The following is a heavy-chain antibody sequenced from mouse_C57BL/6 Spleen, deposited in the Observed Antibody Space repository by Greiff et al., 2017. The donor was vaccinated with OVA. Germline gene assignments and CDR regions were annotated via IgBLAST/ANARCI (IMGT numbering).Heavy chain of an antibody. Sequence: QVQLQQPGAELVMPGASVKLSCKASGYTFTSYWMHWVKQRPGQGLEWIGEIDPSDSYTNYNQKFKGKSTLTVDKSSSTAYMQLSSLTSEDSAVYYCARVTTVGDWYFDVWGTGTTVTVSS. V-gene: IGHV1-69*01. CDR1: GYTFTSYW. D-gene: IGHD1-1*01. CDR2: IDPSDSYT. CDR3: ARVTTVGDWYFDV. J-gene: IGHJ1*03.